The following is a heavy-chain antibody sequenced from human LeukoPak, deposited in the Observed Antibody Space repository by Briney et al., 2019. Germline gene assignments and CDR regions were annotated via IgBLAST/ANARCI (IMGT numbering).Heavy chain of an antibody. CDR3: AKDGYSSGYTYYFNY. CDR1: GFTFSSYA. J-gene: IGHJ4*02. CDR2: ISGSGGST. D-gene: IGHD5-18*01. V-gene: IGHV3-23*01. Sequence: PGGSLRLSCAASGFTFSSYAMSWVRQAPGKGLEWVSAISGSGGSTYYADSVKGRFTISRDNSKNTLYLQMNSLRAEDTAVYYCAKDGYSSGYTYYFNYWGQGTLVTVSS.